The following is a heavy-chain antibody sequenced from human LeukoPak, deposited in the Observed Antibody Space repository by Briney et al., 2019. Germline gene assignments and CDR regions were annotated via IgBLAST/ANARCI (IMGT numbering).Heavy chain of an antibody. CDR1: GGTFSSYA. J-gene: IGHJ4*02. D-gene: IGHD7-27*01. V-gene: IGHV1-69*04. Sequence: SVKVSCKASGGTFSSYAISWVRQAPGQGLEWMGRIIPILGIANYAQKFQGRVTITADKSTSTAYMELSSLRAEDTAVYYCAKDLNWGGRWGQGTLVTVSS. CDR2: IIPILGIA. CDR3: AKDLNWGGR.